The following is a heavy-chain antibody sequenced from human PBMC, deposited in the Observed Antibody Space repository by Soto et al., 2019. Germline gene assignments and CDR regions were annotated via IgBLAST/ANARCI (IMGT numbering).Heavy chain of an antibody. J-gene: IGHJ4*02. CDR2: ISGSDGRT. Sequence: GGSLRLSCAASGFTFSSYAMSWVRQAPGKGLEWVSTISGSDGRTYSTDSVKGRFTISRDNSRNTAYLQMNSLRVENTAVYYCAKGVSQYTPLALFDYWGRGTLVTVSS. CDR3: AKGVSQYTPLALFDY. V-gene: IGHV3-23*01. CDR1: GFTFSSYA. D-gene: IGHD5-18*01.